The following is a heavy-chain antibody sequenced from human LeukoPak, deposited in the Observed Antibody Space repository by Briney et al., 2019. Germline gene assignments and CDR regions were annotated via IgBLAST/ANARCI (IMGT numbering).Heavy chain of an antibody. CDR1: GGSISSSSPY. D-gene: IGHD3-10*01. CDR3: ASYMVRGSEFDY. V-gene: IGHV4-39*01. Sequence: PSETLSLTCTVSGGSISSSSPYWSWIRQPPGKGLEWIASINYSGSTYYNPSLKSRVTISVDTSKNQFSLELISVTAADTAVYYCASYMVRGSEFDYWGQGTLVTVSS. CDR2: INYSGST. J-gene: IGHJ4*02.